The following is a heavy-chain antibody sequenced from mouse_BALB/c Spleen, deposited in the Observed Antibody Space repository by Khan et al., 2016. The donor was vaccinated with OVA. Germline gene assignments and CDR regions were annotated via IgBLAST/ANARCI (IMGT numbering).Heavy chain of an antibody. CDR2: IDPPNDDS. CDR3: ATLYVNPFAY. CDR1: GFNIKDTY. Sequence: EVQLQQSGAELVKPGASVKLSCSASGFNIKDTYIHWVKKRPEQGLEWIGRIDPPNDDSKYGPKFQDKATLTADTSSNTAYLQLSSLTSEDTAVYYCATLYVNPFAYWGQGTLVSVSA. V-gene: IGHV14-3*02. J-gene: IGHJ3*01. D-gene: IGHD2-1*01.